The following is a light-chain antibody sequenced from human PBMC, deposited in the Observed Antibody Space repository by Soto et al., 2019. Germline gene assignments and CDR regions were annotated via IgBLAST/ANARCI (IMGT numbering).Light chain of an antibody. Sequence: DIQMTQSPSSLYAPVGDRVSITCRASQSINYYLNWYQQTVGETPKILIYAASSLQSGVPSRFSGSGSGADYTLPLSRLQPEDFETYYCQQTYSIPRAFGQGTKV. CDR2: AAS. V-gene: IGKV1-39*01. CDR1: QSINYY. J-gene: IGKJ1*01. CDR3: QQTYSIPRA.